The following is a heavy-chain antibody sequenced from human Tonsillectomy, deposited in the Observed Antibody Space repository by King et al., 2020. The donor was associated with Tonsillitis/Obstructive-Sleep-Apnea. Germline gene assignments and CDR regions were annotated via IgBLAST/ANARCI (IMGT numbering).Heavy chain of an antibody. CDR2: IYYSGST. V-gene: IGHV4-59*01. CDR3: ARGLKGSSYHFDY. D-gene: IGHD6-6*01. Sequence: QLQESGPGLVKPSETLSLTCTVSGGSISSYYWSWIRQPPGKGLEWIGYIYYSGSTNYNPSLKSRVTISVDTSKNQFSLKLSSVTAADTAVYYCARGLKGSSYHFDYWGQGTLVTVSS. CDR1: GGSISSYY. J-gene: IGHJ4*02.